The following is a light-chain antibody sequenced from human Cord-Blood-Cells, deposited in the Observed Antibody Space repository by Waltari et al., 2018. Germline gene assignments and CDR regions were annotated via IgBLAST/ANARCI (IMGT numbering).Light chain of an antibody. CDR1: CSDVGRYNL. J-gene: IGLJ1*01. CDR2: EGS. CDR3: CSYAGSSTFYV. V-gene: IGLV2-23*01. Sequence: QSALTQPASVSGSPGQSITISCTGTCSDVGRYNLVSWYQRHPGKAPKLMIYEGSKRPSGVSNRFSGSKSGNTASLTISGLQAEDEADYYCCSYAGSSTFYVFGTGTKVTVL.